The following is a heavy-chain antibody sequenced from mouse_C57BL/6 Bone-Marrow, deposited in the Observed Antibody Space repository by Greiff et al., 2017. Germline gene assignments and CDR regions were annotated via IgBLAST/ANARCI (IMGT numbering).Heavy chain of an antibody. J-gene: IGHJ4*01. V-gene: IGHV1-4*01. CDR2: INPSSGYT. CDR3: ARWTYQFGMDY. Sequence: QVQLQQSGAELARPGASVKMSCKASGYTFTGYTMHWVKQRPGQGLEWIGYINPSSGYTKYNQKFKDKATLTADKSSSTAYMQLSSLTSEDSAVYYCARWTYQFGMDYWGQGTSVTVSS. CDR1: GYTFTGYT. D-gene: IGHD5-1*01.